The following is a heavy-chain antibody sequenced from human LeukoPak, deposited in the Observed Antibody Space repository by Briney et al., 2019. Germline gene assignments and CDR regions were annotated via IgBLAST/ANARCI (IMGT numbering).Heavy chain of an antibody. CDR3: ARGRGYSGYDTGY. D-gene: IGHD5-12*01. Sequence: GGSLRLSCAASGFTFSSYAMSWVRQAPGKGLEWVSSISSSSSYIYYADSVKGRFTISRDNAKNSLYLQMNSLRAEDTAVYYCARGRGYSGYDTGYWGQGTLVTVSS. V-gene: IGHV3-21*01. CDR2: ISSSSSYI. CDR1: GFTFSSYA. J-gene: IGHJ4*02.